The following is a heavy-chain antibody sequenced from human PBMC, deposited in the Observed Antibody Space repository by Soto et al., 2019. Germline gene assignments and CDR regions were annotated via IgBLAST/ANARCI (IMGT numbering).Heavy chain of an antibody. D-gene: IGHD6-13*01. J-gene: IGHJ4*02. CDR1: GFTFSSYG. CDR2: IWYDGSNK. V-gene: IGHV3-33*01. Sequence: GGSLRLSCAASGFTFSSYGMHWVRQAPGKGLEWVAVIWYDGSNKYYADSVKGRFTISRDNSKNTLYLQMNSLRAEDTAVYYCARDLTTFSGSSSPDYWGQGTLVTISS. CDR3: ARDLTTFSGSSSPDY.